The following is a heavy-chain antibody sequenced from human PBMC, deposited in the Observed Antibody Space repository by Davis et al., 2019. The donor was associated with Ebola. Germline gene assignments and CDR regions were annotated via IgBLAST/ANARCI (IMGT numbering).Heavy chain of an antibody. CDR3: ARFTVTSYYYYYGMDV. CDR1: GFSLSNARMG. D-gene: IGHD4-17*01. CDR2: IFSNAEK. V-gene: IGHV2-26*01. Sequence: SGPTLVKPTETLTLTCTVSGFSLSNARMGVSWIRQPPGKALEWLAHIFSNAEKSYSTSLKSRLTISKDTSKSQVVLTMTNMDPVDTATYYCARFTVTSYYYYYGMDVWGQGTTVTVSS. J-gene: IGHJ6*02.